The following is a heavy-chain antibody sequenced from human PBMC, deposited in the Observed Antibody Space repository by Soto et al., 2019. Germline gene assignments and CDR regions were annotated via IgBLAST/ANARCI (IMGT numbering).Heavy chain of an antibody. J-gene: IGHJ4*02. CDR2: IYYSGST. V-gene: IGHV4-59*12. CDR3: ARMFAVVGGPFDY. Sequence: PSETLSLTCTVSGGSISSYYWSWIRQPPGKGLEWIGYIYYSGSTNYNPSLKSRVSISLETSKNQFSLNLRYVTAADTAVYYCARMFAVVGGPFDYWGQGALVTVSS. D-gene: IGHD3-16*01. CDR1: GGSISSYY.